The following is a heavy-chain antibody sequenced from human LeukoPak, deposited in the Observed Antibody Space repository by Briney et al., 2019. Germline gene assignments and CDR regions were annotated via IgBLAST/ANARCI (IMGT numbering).Heavy chain of an antibody. CDR1: GGSISSFY. CDR3: ARNPHCSSTSCFRKDWFDP. D-gene: IGHD2-2*01. V-gene: IGHV4-59*08. Sequence: SETLSLTCSVSGGSISSFYWSWIRQPPGKGLEGVGYIYDSGTTNYNPSLKSRVTISVDTSKNQFSLKLSYVTAADTAVYYCARNPHCSSTSCFRKDWFDPWGQGTLVTVSS. CDR2: IYDSGTT. J-gene: IGHJ5*02.